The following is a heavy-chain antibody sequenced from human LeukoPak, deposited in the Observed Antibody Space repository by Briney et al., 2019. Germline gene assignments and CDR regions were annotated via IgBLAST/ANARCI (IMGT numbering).Heavy chain of an antibody. D-gene: IGHD2-15*01. CDR1: GGSVSGYY. CDR3: ARIHRYCSGGACYVLDN. V-gene: IGHV4-59*02. J-gene: IGHJ4*02. CDR2: VYYSGST. Sequence: SETLSLTCVVSGGSVSGYYWGWIRQPPGRGLEWIGYVYYSGSTNYNPSFKSRITISVDTSRNRFSLQLSSVTAADTAVYYCARIHRYCSGGACYVLDNWGQGTLVAVSS.